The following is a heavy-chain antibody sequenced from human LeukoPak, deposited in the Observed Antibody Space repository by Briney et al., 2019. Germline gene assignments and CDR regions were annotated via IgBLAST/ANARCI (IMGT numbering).Heavy chain of an antibody. V-gene: IGHV1-18*01. CDR2: ISAYNGNT. D-gene: IGHD5-24*01. Sequence: ASVKVSCTASGYSFIRYGIAWVRQAPGQGLEWMGWISAYNGNTNYAQKLQGRVTMTTDTSTSTAYMELRSLRSDDTAVYYCATRLYNYDYWGQGTLVTVSS. J-gene: IGHJ4*02. CDR1: GYSFIRYG. CDR3: ATRLYNYDY.